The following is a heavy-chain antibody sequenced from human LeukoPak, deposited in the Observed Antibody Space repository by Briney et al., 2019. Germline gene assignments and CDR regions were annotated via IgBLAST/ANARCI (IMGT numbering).Heavy chain of an antibody. CDR3: ARGCDDSSGYYQYYFDY. CDR1: GGSISDYY. V-gene: IGHV4-34*01. J-gene: IGHJ4*02. D-gene: IGHD3-22*01. Sequence: ASETLSLTCTVSGGSISDYYWSWIRQPPGKGLEWIGEINHSGSTNYNPSLKSRVTISVDTSKNQFSLKLSSVTAADTAVYYCARGCDDSSGYYQYYFDYWGQGTLVTVSS. CDR2: INHSGST.